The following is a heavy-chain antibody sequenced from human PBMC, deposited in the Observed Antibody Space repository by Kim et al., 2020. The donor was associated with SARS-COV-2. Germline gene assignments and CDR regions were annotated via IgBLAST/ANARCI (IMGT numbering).Heavy chain of an antibody. CDR2: ISYDGSNK. D-gene: IGHD2-2*01. Sequence: GGSLRLSCAASGFTFSSYGMHWVRQAPGKGLEWVAVISYDGSNKYYADSVKGRFTISRDNSKNTLYLQMNSLRAEDTAVYYCAKALPIVVVPDSFMDVWGQGTTVTVSS. CDR3: AKALPIVVVPDSFMDV. V-gene: IGHV3-30*18. J-gene: IGHJ6*02. CDR1: GFTFSSYG.